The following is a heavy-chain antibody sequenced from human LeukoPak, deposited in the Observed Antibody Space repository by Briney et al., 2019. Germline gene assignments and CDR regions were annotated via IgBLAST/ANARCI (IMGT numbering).Heavy chain of an antibody. V-gene: IGHV1-8*01. CDR3: ARFWSGYYNFDY. J-gene: IGHJ4*02. Sequence: GASAKVSCKASGYTFTSYDINWVRQATGQGLEWMGWMNPNSGNTGYAQKFQGRVTMTRNTSTSTAYMELSSLRSEDTAVYYCARFWSGYYNFDYWGQGTLVTVSS. D-gene: IGHD3-3*01. CDR1: GYTFTSYD. CDR2: MNPNSGNT.